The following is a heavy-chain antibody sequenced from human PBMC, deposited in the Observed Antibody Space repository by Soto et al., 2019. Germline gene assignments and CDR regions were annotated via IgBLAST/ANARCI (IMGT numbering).Heavy chain of an antibody. CDR3: ARFWALYDSSGVGAFDI. CDR1: GYTFTSYG. CDR2: ISAYNGNT. D-gene: IGHD3-22*01. Sequence: QVQLVQSGAEVKKPGASVKVSCKASGYTFTSYGISWVRQAPGQGLEWMGWISAYNGNTNYAQKLQGRVTMTTDTSTSPTYMELRSLRSDGTAVYYWARFWALYDSSGVGAFDIWGQGTMVTVSS. V-gene: IGHV1-18*04. J-gene: IGHJ3*02.